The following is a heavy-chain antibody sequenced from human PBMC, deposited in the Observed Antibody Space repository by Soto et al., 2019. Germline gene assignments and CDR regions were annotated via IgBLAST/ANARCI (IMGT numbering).Heavy chain of an antibody. V-gene: IGHV4-59*01. CDR2: IYYSGST. Sequence: PSETLSLTCTVSGGSISSYYWSWIRQPPGKGLEWIGYIYYSGSTNYNPSLKSRVTISVDTSKNQFSLNLSSVTAADTAEYYCGGVWGSAFDTWSQGTMVTVSS. J-gene: IGHJ3*02. CDR1: GGSISSYY. CDR3: GGVWGSAFDT. D-gene: IGHD7-27*01.